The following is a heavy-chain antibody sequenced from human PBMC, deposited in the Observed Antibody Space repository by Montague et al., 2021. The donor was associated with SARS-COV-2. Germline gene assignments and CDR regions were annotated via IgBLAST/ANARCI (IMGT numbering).Heavy chain of an antibody. J-gene: IGHJ3*02. Sequence: SLRLSCAASVFTFSRYAMHLVRQVPGKGLDWVAVLSYDLSNHYYSDSFXVLFTISRYNSKNTLYLQLNSLRAEASAVSYCARAAQKQYVLLWFGELLHDAFDIWGQGTMVTVAS. CDR2: LSYDLSNH. CDR3: ARAAQKQYVLLWFGELLHDAFDI. CDR1: VFTFSRYA. V-gene: IGHV3-30-3*01. D-gene: IGHD3-10*01.